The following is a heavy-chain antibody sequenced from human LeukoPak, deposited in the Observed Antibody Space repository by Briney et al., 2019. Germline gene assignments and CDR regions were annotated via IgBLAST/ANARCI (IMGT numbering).Heavy chain of an antibody. CDR2: LKQDGREK. V-gene: IGHV3-7*01. D-gene: IGHD2-2*01. CDR3: ARDICSSTSWHNFDY. Sequence: GGSLRLSCAASGFTFSSYWMSWVRQAAGKGREWVANLKQDGREKKYVDSVKGRFTTSTDNSKNSLYLQMNSLRAEDTAVYYCARDICSSTSWHNFDYWGQGTLVTVSS. CDR1: GFTFSSYW. J-gene: IGHJ4*02.